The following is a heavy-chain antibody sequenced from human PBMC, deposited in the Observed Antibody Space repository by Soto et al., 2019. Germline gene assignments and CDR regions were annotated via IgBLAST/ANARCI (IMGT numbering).Heavy chain of an antibody. J-gene: IGHJ4*02. CDR2: VNDSGST. D-gene: IGHD3-10*01. CDR3: ARGVVRRVIIQYQRFFDY. V-gene: IGHV4-34*01. Sequence: PSETLSLTCAVYGGSFSGYYCSWIRQPPWKRPEWIGEVNDSGSTNYNPSLRSRVTISVDTSKKQFSLKVRYLTAADTAVYYCARGVVRRVIIQYQRFFDYWALGTSVPFSP. CDR1: GGSFSGYY.